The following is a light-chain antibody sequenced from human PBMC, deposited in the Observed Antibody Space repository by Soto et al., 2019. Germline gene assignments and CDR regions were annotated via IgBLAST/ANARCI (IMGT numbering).Light chain of an antibody. CDR3: STWDDRLSAWV. J-gene: IGLJ3*02. CDR2: TNN. V-gene: IGLV1-47*01. CDR1: SSNIGSNY. Sequence: QSVLTQPPSASGTPGQRVSISCSGSSSNIGSNYVYWYQQLSGTAPKLLIYTNNQRPSGVPDRFSGSKSGTSASLAISGLRSEDEAYYYCSTWDDRLSAWVFGGGTTLTVL.